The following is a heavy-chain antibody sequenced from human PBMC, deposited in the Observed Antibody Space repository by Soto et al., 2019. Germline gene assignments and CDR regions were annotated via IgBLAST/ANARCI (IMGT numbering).Heavy chain of an antibody. CDR1: EFTFSTYS. CDR2: ISSSSDYI. D-gene: IGHD6-19*01. CDR3: ARWALEGPTSGWAYYFDY. J-gene: IGHJ4*01. V-gene: IGHV3-21*01. Sequence: GGSLRLSCAASEFTFSTYSLSWVRQAPGKGLEWVSSISSSSDYIYYTDSVKGRFIISRDDAKNSLYLQMNSLRAEDTAVYYSARWALEGPTSGWAYYFDYWGHGTLVTVSS.